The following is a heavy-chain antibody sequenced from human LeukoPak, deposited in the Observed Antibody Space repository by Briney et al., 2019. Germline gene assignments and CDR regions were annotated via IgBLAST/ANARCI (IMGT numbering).Heavy chain of an antibody. CDR1: GYTFTSYY. D-gene: IGHD6-13*01. CDR3: ARSRIAAASDY. Sequence: GASVKVSCKASGYTFTSYYMHWVRQAPGQGLEWMGIINPSGGSTSYAQKFQGRVTMTRDTSTSTVYMELRSLRSDDTAVYYCARSRIAAASDYWGQGTLVTVSS. V-gene: IGHV1-46*01. J-gene: IGHJ4*02. CDR2: INPSGGST.